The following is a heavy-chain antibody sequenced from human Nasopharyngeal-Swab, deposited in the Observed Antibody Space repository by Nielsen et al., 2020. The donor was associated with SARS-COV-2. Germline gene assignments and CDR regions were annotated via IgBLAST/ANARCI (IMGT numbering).Heavy chain of an antibody. CDR1: GFTFDDYT. D-gene: IGHD3-22*01. Sequence: SLKISCAASGFTFDDYTMHWVRQAPGKGLEWVSGINWNSGRKGFADSVKGRFTISRDNAKNSLYLQMNSLRAEDTALYYCAKGNRIVVVITGGDAFDIWGQGTMVTVSS. CDR3: AKGNRIVVVITGGDAFDI. J-gene: IGHJ3*02. V-gene: IGHV3-9*01. CDR2: INWNSGRK.